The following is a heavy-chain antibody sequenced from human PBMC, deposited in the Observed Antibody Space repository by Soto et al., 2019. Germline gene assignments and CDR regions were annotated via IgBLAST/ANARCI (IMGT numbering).Heavy chain of an antibody. CDR1: GFTFSTYT. CDR2: ISSSSRYI. J-gene: IGHJ6*02. V-gene: IGHV3-21*02. D-gene: IGHD3-9*01. CDR3: ARDGGYDITYGMDV. Sequence: EVQLVEAGGGLVKPGGSLRLSCAASGFTFSTYTMNWVRQAPGKGLEWVSSISSSSRYIYYADSVKGRFTISRDNAWNSLYLQMNSLRADDTAVYYCARDGGYDITYGMDVWGHGTTVTVSS.